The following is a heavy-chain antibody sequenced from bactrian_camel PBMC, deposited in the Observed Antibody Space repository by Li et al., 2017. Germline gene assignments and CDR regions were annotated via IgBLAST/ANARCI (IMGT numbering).Heavy chain of an antibody. CDR1: GYSRSSFSTWS. Sequence: HVQLVESGGGSVQAGGSLRLACAASGYSRSSFSTWSMGWFRQAPGKEREGVAVMDTDGTIAYADSVKGRFTISKDNAKNTLYLQMNSLKPEDTAMYYCAARRQGCIHVGIMDFRQPNITTGARGPRSPSP. D-gene: IGHD3*01. V-gene: IGHV3S9*01. CDR2: MDTDGTI. J-gene: IGHJ4*01. CDR3: AARRQGCIHVGIMDFRQPNITT.